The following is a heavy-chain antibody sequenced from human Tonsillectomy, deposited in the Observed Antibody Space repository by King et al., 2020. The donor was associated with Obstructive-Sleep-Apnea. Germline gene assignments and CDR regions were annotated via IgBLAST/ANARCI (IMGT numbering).Heavy chain of an antibody. CDR3: AKGLFGFGELLSGYYFDY. CDR2: ISWNSGSI. V-gene: IGHV3-9*01. Sequence: VQLVESGGGLVQPGRSLRLSCAASGFTFDDYAMHWVRQAPGKGLEWVSGISWNSGSIGYADSVKGRFTISRDNAKNSLYLQMNSLRAEDTALYYCAKGLFGFGELLSGYYFDYWGQGTLVTVSS. CDR1: GFTFDDYA. D-gene: IGHD3-10*01. J-gene: IGHJ4*02.